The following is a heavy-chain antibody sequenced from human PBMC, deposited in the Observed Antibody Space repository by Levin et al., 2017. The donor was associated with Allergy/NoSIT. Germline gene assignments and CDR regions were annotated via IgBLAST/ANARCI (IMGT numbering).Heavy chain of an antibody. CDR3: AARSGTDPYYFDD. CDR2: ICTYNGNT. Sequence: ASVKVSCKASGYTFTNYGLSWMRQAPGQGLEWMGWICTYNGNTNYAQKFQGRVTMTTDTSTSTAYMELRSLRSDDTAVYDCAARSGTDPYYFDDWGQGTLVTVSS. V-gene: IGHV1-18*01. CDR1: GYTFTNYG. D-gene: IGHD1-26*01. J-gene: IGHJ4*02.